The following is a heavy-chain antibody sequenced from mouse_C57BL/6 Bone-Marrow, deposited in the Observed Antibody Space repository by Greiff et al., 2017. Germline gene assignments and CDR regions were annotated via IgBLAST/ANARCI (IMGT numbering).Heavy chain of an antibody. J-gene: IGHJ2*01. D-gene: IGHD2-12*01. V-gene: IGHV14-4*01. CDR1: GFNIKDDY. CDR3: TTVLYPYYFDY. CDR2: IDPENGDT. Sequence: EVKLQESGAELVRPGASVKLSCTASGFNIKDDYMHWVKQRPEQGLEWIGWIDPENGDTEYASKFQGKATITADTSSNTAYVQLSSLTSEDTAVYYCTTVLYPYYFDYWGQGTTLTVSS.